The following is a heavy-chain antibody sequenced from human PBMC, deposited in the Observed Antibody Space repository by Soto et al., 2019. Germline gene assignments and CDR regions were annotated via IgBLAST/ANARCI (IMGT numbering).Heavy chain of an antibody. CDR3: ARLRFGGYCSSTSCDSVRYFDL. Sequence: GASVEVSCKASGGTFSSYAISWVRQAPGQGLEWMGGIIPIFGTANYAQKFQCRVTITADESTSTAYMELSSLRSEDTAVYYCARLRFGGYCSSTSCDSVRYFDLWGRGTLVTVSS. V-gene: IGHV1-69*13. CDR1: GGTFSSYA. D-gene: IGHD2-2*01. J-gene: IGHJ2*01. CDR2: IIPIFGTA.